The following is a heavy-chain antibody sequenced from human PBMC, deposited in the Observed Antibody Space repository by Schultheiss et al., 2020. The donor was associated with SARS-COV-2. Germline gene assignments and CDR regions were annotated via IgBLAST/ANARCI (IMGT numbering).Heavy chain of an antibody. V-gene: IGHV3-33*08. CDR1: GFTFSSYG. CDR2: IWYDGSNK. J-gene: IGHJ6*02. CDR3: ARDLRLRRSGWLANYYYYYGMDV. D-gene: IGHD6-19*01. Sequence: GGSLRLSCAASGFTFSSYGMHWVRQAPGKGLEWVAVIWYDGSNKYYADSVKGRFTISRDNSKNTLYLQMNSLRAEDTAVYYCARDLRLRRSGWLANYYYYYGMDVWGQGTMVTVSS.